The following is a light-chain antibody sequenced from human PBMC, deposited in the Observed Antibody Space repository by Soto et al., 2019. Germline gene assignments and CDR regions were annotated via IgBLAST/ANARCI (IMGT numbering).Light chain of an antibody. V-gene: IGKV2-28*01. Sequence: DIVMTQSPLSLPVTPGEPASISCRSSQSLLHSNGYNYLDWYLQKPGQSPQLLSYLGSNRASGVPDRYSGSGSGTDFTLKISRVDADDVGVYYCMQALHTPRFTFGPGTKVDIK. CDR3: MQALHTPRFT. CDR1: QSLLHSNGYNY. CDR2: LGS. J-gene: IGKJ3*01.